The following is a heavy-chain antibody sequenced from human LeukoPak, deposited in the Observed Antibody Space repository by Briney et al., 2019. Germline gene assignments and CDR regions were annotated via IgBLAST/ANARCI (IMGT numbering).Heavy chain of an antibody. V-gene: IGHV1-69*05. CDR1: GGTFTNYS. CDR3: ARDMGIPTRTPHYYYYMDV. J-gene: IGHJ6*03. Sequence: PGASVKVSCKSSGGTFTNYSFSWVRQAPGQGLEWMGGIMPIFDTANYAQRFRGRVTITTDESTSTAYMELSGLRSEDTAVYYCARDMGIPTRTPHYYYYMDVWGKGTTVTVSS. CDR2: IMPIFDTA. D-gene: IGHD2-15*01.